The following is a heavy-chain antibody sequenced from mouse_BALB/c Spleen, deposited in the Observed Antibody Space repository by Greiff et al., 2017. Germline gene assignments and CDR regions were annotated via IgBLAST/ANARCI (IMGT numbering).Heavy chain of an antibody. CDR2: ILPGSGST. CDR3: ARSGGNYYFDY. V-gene: IGHV1-9*01. CDR1: GYTFSSYW. J-gene: IGHJ2*01. D-gene: IGHD2-1*01. Sequence: VQLQQSGAELMKPGASVKISCKATGYTFSSYWIEWVKQRPGHGLEWIGEILPGSGSTNYNEKFKGKATFTADTSSNTAYMQLSSLTSEDSAVYYCARSGGNYYFDYWGQGTTLTVSS.